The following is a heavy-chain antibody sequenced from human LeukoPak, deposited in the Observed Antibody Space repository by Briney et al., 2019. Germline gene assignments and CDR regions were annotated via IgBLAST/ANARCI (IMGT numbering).Heavy chain of an antibody. V-gene: IGHV4-39*01. D-gene: IGHD4-11*01. CDR1: GGSISSSSYC. CDR3: ARMTTVITRIY. CDR2: IYYSGTT. Sequence: PSETLSPTCTVSGGSISSSSYCWGWIRQPPGKGMEWIGNIYYSGTTYYHRSLNRRITMSIDTSKNQFSLRASSVTAADTAVYYCARMTTVITRIYWGQGTLVTVSS. J-gene: IGHJ4*02.